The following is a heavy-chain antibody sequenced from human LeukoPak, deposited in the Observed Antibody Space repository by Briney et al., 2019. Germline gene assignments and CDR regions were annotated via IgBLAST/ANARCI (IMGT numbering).Heavy chain of an antibody. CDR3: ARGYCSITSCYPSWFYP. D-gene: IGHD2-2*01. CDR1: RFTFRNYW. Sequence: GWSLRLSCAASRFTFRNYWMSWVRQAPGKGLEWVANIKQDGSDKYYVDSVKGRFTISRDNAKNSLYLQMNSLRAGDTAVYYCARGYCSITSCYPSWFYPWGQGTLVTVSS. V-gene: IGHV3-7*01. J-gene: IGHJ5*02. CDR2: IKQDGSDK.